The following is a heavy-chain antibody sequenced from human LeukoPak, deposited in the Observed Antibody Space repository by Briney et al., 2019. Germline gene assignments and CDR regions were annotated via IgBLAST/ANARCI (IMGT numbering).Heavy chain of an antibody. Sequence: GASVKVSCKASGYTFSSYGISWVRQAPGQGLEWMGWISAYNGDVKYAQMVQGRGTMTTDTSTRTAYMELRSLRSNDTAVYYCARFLHYRCKHGPAFDIWGQGTMVTVSS. CDR2: ISAYNGDV. CDR1: GYTFSSYG. J-gene: IGHJ3*02. D-gene: IGHD3-16*02. CDR3: ARFLHYRCKHGPAFDI. V-gene: IGHV1-18*01.